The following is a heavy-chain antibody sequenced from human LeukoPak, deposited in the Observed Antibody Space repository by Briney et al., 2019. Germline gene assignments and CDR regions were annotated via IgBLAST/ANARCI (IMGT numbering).Heavy chain of an antibody. CDR3: ARVGYDILTGYPTGYYYYGMDV. CDR2: MNPNSGNT. J-gene: IGHJ6*04. Sequence: ASVKVSCKASGYTFTSYDINWVRQATGQGLEWMGWMNPNSGNTGYAQKFQGRVTMTRNTSISTAYMELSSLRSEDTAVYYCARVGYDILTGYPTGYYYYGMDVWGKGTSVTVSS. D-gene: IGHD3-9*01. V-gene: IGHV1-8*01. CDR1: GYTFTSYD.